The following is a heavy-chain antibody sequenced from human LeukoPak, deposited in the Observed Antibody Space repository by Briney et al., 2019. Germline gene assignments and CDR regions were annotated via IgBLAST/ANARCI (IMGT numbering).Heavy chain of an antibody. J-gene: IGHJ3*02. V-gene: IGHV4-39*07. Sequence: SETLSLTCTVSGGSISSSSYYWGWLRQPPGRGREWIGSIYYSGSTYYNPSLKCRVTISVDTSKNQFSLKLSSVTAADTAVYYCARDGRYGDDAFDIWGQGTMVTVSS. CDR1: GGSISSSSYY. CDR2: IYYSGST. CDR3: ARDGRYGDDAFDI. D-gene: IGHD4-17*01.